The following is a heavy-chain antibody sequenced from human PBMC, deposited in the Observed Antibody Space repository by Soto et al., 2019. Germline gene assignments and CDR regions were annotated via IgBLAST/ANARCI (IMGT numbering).Heavy chain of an antibody. CDR2: IYYSGST. CDR3: ARLGSRYNWNYDSGVVDY. CDR1: GGSISSGGYY. Sequence: QVQLQESGPGLVKPSQTLSLTCTVSGGSISSGGYYWSWIRQHPGKGLEWIGYIYYSGSTYYNPSLKSRVTISVDTSKNQFSLKLSSVTAADTAVYYCARLGSRYNWNYDSGVVDYWGQGTLVTVSS. V-gene: IGHV4-31*03. J-gene: IGHJ4*02. D-gene: IGHD1-7*01.